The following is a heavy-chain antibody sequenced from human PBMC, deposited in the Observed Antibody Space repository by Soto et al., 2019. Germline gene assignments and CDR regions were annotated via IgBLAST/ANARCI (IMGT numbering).Heavy chain of an antibody. CDR3: AKARGGYSYGVDNWFDP. J-gene: IGHJ5*02. CDR2: ISNSGGNS. Sequence: GGSLRLSCAASGFTFSSYAMSWVRQAPGKGLEWVSIISNSGGNSYYSDSVKGRFTVSRDNSKNTLFLQMNNLRAGDTAVYYCAKARGGYSYGVDNWFDPWGQGTLVTVSS. V-gene: IGHV3-23*01. D-gene: IGHD5-18*01. CDR1: GFTFSSYA.